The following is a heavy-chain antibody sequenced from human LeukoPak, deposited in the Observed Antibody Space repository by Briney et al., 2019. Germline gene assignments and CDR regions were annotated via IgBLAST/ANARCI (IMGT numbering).Heavy chain of an antibody. Sequence: GASVKVSCKASGYTFTGYYMHWVRQAPGQGLEWMGWINPNSGGTNYAQKFQGRVTMTRDTSISTAYMELSRLRYDDTAVYYCARDQLWFGESLPYYYMDVWGKGTTVTVSS. CDR3: ARDQLWFGESLPYYYMDV. CDR1: GYTFTGYY. CDR2: INPNSGGT. D-gene: IGHD3-10*01. V-gene: IGHV1-2*02. J-gene: IGHJ6*03.